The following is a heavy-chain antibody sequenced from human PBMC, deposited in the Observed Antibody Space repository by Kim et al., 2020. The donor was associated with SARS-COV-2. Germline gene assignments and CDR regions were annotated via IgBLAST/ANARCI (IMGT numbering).Heavy chain of an antibody. V-gene: IGHV3-7*03. CDR3: AREHGDYPYDAFDI. J-gene: IGHJ3*02. D-gene: IGHD4-17*01. Sequence: DYWKGRFTISRDNAKNSLYLQMNSLRAEDTAVYYCAREHGDYPYDAFDIWGQGTMVTVSS.